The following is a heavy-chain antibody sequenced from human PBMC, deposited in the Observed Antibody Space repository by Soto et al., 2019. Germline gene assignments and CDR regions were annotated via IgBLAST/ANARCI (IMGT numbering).Heavy chain of an antibody. CDR3: ARERSAAGTGWFDP. D-gene: IGHD6-13*01. V-gene: IGHV1-8*01. CDR2: MNPNRGNT. Sequence: QVQLVQSGAEVKKPGASVKVSCKASGYTFTSYDINWVRQATGQGLEWMVWMNPNRGNTGYAQTYQGRDAMTRNTSLSTAYMELSSLRSEDTAVYYCARERSAAGTGWFDPWGQGTLVTVSS. J-gene: IGHJ5*02. CDR1: GYTFTSYD.